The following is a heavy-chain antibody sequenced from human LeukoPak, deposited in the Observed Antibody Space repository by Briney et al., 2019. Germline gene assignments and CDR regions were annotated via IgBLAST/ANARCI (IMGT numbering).Heavy chain of an antibody. J-gene: IGHJ4*02. CDR2: IYYSGST. Sequence: SETLSLTCAVSGYSISSSNWWGWIRQPPGKGLEWIGYIYYSGSTYYNPSLKSRVTMSVDTSKNQFSLKLSSVTAVDTAVYYCARTGNSYAVPHFDYWGQGTLVTVSS. CDR1: GYSISSSNW. CDR3: ARTGNSYAVPHFDY. V-gene: IGHV4-28*01. D-gene: IGHD5-18*01.